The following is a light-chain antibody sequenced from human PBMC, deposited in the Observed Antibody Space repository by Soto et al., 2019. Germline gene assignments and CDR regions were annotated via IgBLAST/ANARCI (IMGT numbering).Light chain of an antibody. CDR2: DVS. CDR1: SSDVGGYNY. Sequence: QSVLTQPASMSASPGQSIAISCTGTSSDVGGYNYVSWYQQHPGKAPKLMIYDVSNRPSGVSNRFSDSKSGNTASLTISGLQAEDEADYYCSSNTSSTTYVFGTGTKVTVL. CDR3: SSNTSSTTYV. J-gene: IGLJ1*01. V-gene: IGLV2-14*01.